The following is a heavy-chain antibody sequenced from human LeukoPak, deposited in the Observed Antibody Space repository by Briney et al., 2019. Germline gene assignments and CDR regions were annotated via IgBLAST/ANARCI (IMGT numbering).Heavy chain of an antibody. D-gene: IGHD2-15*01. V-gene: IGHV4-34*01. CDR3: ARGLDCSGGSCYVDY. Sequence: PSETLSLTCAVYGGSFSGYYWSWIRQPPGKGLEWIGEINHSGSTNYSPSLKSRVTISVDTSKNQFSLKLSSVTAADTAVYYCARGLDCSGGSCYVDYWGQGTLVTVSS. CDR2: INHSGST. CDR1: GGSFSGYY. J-gene: IGHJ4*02.